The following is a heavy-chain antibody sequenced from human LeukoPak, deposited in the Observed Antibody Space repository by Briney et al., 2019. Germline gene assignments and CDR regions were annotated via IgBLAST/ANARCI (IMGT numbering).Heavy chain of an antibody. CDR1: VLTVSSNY. Sequence: GSLRLSCAASVLTVSSNYMSRVPQTPRQGLEWVSVIYSGGSTCYADSVKGRFTISRDNSKNTLYLQMNSLRAEDTAVYYCASTFYGDSPPYWGRGTLVTVSS. J-gene: IGHJ4*02. CDR3: ASTFYGDSPPY. V-gene: IGHV3-66*01. CDR2: IYSGGST. D-gene: IGHD4-17*01.